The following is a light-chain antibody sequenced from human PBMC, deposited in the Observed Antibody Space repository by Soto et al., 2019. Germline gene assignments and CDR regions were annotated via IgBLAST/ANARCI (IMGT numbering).Light chain of an antibody. V-gene: IGLV1-51*01. CDR1: SANIGGNS. CDR3: GSWDSSLSAYV. CDR2: DDN. J-gene: IGLJ1*01. Sequence: QSVLTRPPSVAAAPGQKVTISCSGNSANIGGNSVSWYQQLPGTAPKLLIYDDNKRPSGIPDRFSGSKSGTSATLGITGFQTGDEADYYCGSWDSSLSAYVFGTGTKVTV.